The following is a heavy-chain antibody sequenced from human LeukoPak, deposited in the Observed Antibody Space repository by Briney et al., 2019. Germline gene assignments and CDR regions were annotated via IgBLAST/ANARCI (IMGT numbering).Heavy chain of an antibody. CDR1: GGSFSGYY. Sequence: SETLSLTCAVYGGSFSGYYWSWIRQPPGKGLEWIGEINHSGSTNYNPSLKSRVTISVDTSKNQFSLKLSSVTAADTAVYYCARVRNSYGYPIDYWGQGTLVTVSS. V-gene: IGHV4-34*01. CDR3: ARVRNSYGYPIDY. J-gene: IGHJ4*02. CDR2: INHSGST. D-gene: IGHD5-18*01.